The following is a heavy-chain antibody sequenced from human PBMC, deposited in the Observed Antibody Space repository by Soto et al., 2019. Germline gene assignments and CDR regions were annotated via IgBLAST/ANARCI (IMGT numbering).Heavy chain of an antibody. CDR1: GYTFTSYG. D-gene: IGHD2-2*01. Sequence: ASVKVSCKASGYTFTSYGISWVRQAPGQGLEWMGWISAYNGNTNYAQKLQGRVTMTTDTSTSTAYMELRSLRSDDTAVYYCAREECSSTSCYLDYYGMDVWGQGTTVTVSS. CDR2: ISAYNGNT. V-gene: IGHV1-18*01. CDR3: AREECSSTSCYLDYYGMDV. J-gene: IGHJ6*02.